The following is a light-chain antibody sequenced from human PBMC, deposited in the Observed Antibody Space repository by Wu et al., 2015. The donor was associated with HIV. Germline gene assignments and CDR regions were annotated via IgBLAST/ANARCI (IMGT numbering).Light chain of an antibody. V-gene: IGKV1D-12*01. Sequence: DIQMTQSPSSVSASVGDRVTITCRASQGISTWLGWYQQKPGKAPKLLIYAASNLESGVPSRSSGSGSGTDFTLTISSLQPEDFATYYCQQANEGTFGPGTKVDIK. J-gene: IGKJ3*01. CDR3: QQANEGT. CDR2: AAS. CDR1: QGISTW.